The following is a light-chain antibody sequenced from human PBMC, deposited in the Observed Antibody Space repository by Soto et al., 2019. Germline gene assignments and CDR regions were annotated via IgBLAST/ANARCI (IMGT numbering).Light chain of an antibody. CDR3: QHYDGYSALT. CDR1: QSISSW. Sequence: DIQMTQSPSTLSASVGDRVIMTCRASQSISSWLAWYQQKPGKAPKLLIYRASSLDSGVPSRFSGSGSGREFTLTISSLQPDDFATYYCQHYDGYSALTFGGGTKVEI. J-gene: IGKJ4*01. V-gene: IGKV1-5*03. CDR2: RAS.